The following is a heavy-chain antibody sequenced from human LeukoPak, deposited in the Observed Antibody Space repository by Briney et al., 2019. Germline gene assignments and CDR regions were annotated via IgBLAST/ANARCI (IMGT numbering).Heavy chain of an antibody. CDR2: ISSSSSYI. V-gene: IGHV3-21*01. D-gene: IGHD5-12*01. CDR1: GFTFSSYS. J-gene: IGHJ3*02. Sequence: GGSLRLSCAASGFTFSSYSMSWVRQAPGKGLEWVSSISSSSSYIYYADSVKGRFTISRDNAKNSLYLQMNSLRAEDTAVYYCAGWATPGAFDIWGQGTMVTVSS. CDR3: AGWATPGAFDI.